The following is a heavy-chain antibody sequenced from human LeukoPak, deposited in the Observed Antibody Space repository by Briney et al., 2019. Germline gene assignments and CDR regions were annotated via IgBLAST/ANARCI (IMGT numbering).Heavy chain of an antibody. D-gene: IGHD1-26*01. J-gene: IGHJ4*02. CDR1: GFTFSSYW. V-gene: IGHV3-74*01. CDR3: ARVGATNPGFDY. Sequence: PGGSLRLSCAASGFTFSSYWMHWVRQAPGKGLVWVSRINSDGSSSSYADSVKGRFTISRDNAKNTLYLQMNSLRAEDTAVYYCARVGATNPGFDYWGQGTLVTVSS. CDR2: INSDGSSS.